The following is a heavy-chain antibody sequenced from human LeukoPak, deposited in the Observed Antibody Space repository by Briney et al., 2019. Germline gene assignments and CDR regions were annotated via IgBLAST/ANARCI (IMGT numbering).Heavy chain of an antibody. D-gene: IGHD2-2*02. Sequence: GGSLRLSCVASGFTFSSYAMSWVRQAPGKGLEWVSAISGSGGSTYYADSVKGRFTISRDNSKNTLYLQMNSLRAEDTAVYYCAKEYCSSTSCYKDYWGQGTLVTVSS. J-gene: IGHJ4*02. CDR2: ISGSGGST. V-gene: IGHV3-23*01. CDR1: GFTFSSYA. CDR3: AKEYCSSTSCYKDY.